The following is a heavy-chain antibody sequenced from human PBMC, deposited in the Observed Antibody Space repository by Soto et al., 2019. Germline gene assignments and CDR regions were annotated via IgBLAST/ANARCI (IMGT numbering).Heavy chain of an antibody. CDR2: IYCSGST. D-gene: IGHD5-18*01. V-gene: IGHV4-30-4*01. J-gene: IGHJ6*02. CDR1: GGCMCSGVYY. CDR3: ARDLYSYGQDYYGMDV. Sequence: SETLSLRCTVSGGCMCSGVYYWRWIQKPPGKGLEWIGYIYCSGSTYYNPSLKSRVTISVDTSKNQFSLKLSSVTAADTAVYYCARDLYSYGQDYYGMDVWGQGTTVTVSS.